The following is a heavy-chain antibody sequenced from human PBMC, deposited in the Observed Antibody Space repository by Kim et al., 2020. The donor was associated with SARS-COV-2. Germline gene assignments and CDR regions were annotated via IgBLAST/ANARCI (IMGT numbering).Heavy chain of an antibody. CDR1: GGSMNISGYY. J-gene: IGHJ6*02. CDR3: SREYYNSGNSFSHYSYTIVV. D-gene: IGHD3-10*01. Sequence: SETLSLTCSVSGGSMNISGYYWGWFRQPPGKGLDWIGSISYSGSTYYHPTLKSRVTISIDTSKNQVSLTMSSMTAADTAVYFCSREYYNSGNSFSHYSYTIVVWRQGTTVTVSS. CDR2: ISYSGST. V-gene: IGHV4-39*07.